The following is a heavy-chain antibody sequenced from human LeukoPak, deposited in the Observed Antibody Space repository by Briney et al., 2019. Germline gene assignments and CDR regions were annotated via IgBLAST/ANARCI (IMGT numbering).Heavy chain of an antibody. J-gene: IGHJ6*02. Sequence: ASVKVSCKVSGYTLTELSMHWVRQAPGKGLEWMGGFDPEDGETIYAQKFQGRVTMTEDTSTDTAYMELSSLRSEDTAVYYCATASAITRAYYYYGMDVWGQGTTVTVSS. CDR1: GYTLTELS. CDR2: FDPEDGET. D-gene: IGHD3-10*01. CDR3: ATASAITRAYYYYGMDV. V-gene: IGHV1-24*01.